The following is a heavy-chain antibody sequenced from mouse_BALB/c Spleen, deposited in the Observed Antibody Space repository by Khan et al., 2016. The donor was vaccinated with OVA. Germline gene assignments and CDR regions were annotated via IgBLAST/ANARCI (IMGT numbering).Heavy chain of an antibody. CDR1: GYSITSEYA. V-gene: IGHV3-2*02. D-gene: IGHD2-4*01. CDR3: ARKDYYDYDPFPY. CDR2: INYSGNT. J-gene: IGHJ3*01. Sequence: EVELVESGPGLVKPSQSLSLTCTVTGYSITSEYAWNWIRQFPGNKLEWMGYINYSGNTRFNPSLKSRTSITRDTSKNQFFLQLSSVTTEDTATYYGARKDYYDYDPFPYWGQGTLVTVSA.